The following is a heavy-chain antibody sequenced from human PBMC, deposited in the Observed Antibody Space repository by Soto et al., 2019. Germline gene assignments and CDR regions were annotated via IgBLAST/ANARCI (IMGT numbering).Heavy chain of an antibody. J-gene: IGHJ5*02. CDR3: ASVTSMVDGVIDNWLDP. CDR1: GGTFSSYA. V-gene: IGHV1-69*01. CDR2: IIPMYGPA. Sequence: QVPLVQSGAEVKKPGSSVTVSCKASGGTFSSYAIHWVRQAPGQGLEWMGGIIPMYGPAKYAQRFQGRVTITADETTTNVYMGMASLTATDTAFCDRASVTSMVDGVIDNWLDPWGHGTLVTVSS. D-gene: IGHD3-16*02.